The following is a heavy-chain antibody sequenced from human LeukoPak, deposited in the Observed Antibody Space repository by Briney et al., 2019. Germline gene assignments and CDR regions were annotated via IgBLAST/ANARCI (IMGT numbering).Heavy chain of an antibody. V-gene: IGHV1-69*05. CDR2: IIPIFGTA. CDR3: ARGRALRKWFDP. J-gene: IGHJ5*02. Sequence: ASVKVSCKASGGTFSSYAISWVRQAPGQGLEWMGGIIPIFGTANYAQKFQGRVTITTDESTSTAYMELSSLRSAATAVYYCARGRALRKWFDPWGQGTLVTVSS. CDR1: GGTFSSYA.